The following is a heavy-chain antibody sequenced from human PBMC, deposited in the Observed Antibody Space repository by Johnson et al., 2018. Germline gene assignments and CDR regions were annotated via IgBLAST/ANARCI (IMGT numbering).Heavy chain of an antibody. Sequence: QVQLVQSGGGGVQPGRSLRLSCAASGFTFSSYGMHWVRQAPGKGLEWVAVISYDGSNKYYADSVKGRFTISRDNSKNTLYLHRNSLRAEVTAVSYCASAKGYSSGWYAYYYYYRDGWGKGATVPVSS. J-gene: IGHJ6*03. CDR2: ISYDGSNK. V-gene: IGHV3-30*03. CDR3: ASAKGYSSGWYAYYYYYRDG. D-gene: IGHD6-19*01. CDR1: GFTFSSYG.